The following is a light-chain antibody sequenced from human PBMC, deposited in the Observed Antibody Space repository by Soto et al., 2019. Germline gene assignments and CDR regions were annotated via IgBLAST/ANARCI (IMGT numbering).Light chain of an antibody. J-gene: IGKJ4*01. CDR1: QSIRSN. Sequence: TVVTWSPTWMSICTGERVSLSCRASQSIRSNLAWYQHKPGQAPRLLISDASAGATGIPARFSGSGSGTEFTLTINSLQSEDFAVYYCQQYDKWTVSFGGGSKADIK. V-gene: IGKV3D-15*01. CDR3: QQYDKWTVS. CDR2: DAS.